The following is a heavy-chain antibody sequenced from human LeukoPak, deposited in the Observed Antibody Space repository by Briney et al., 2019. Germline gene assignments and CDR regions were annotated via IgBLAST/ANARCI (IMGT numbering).Heavy chain of an antibody. D-gene: IGHD3-16*02. CDR3: AKDLMITFGGVIVIPGGDY. Sequence: GGSLRLPCAASGFTFSSYAMSWVRQAPGKGLEWVSAISGSGGSTYYADSVKGRFTISRDNSKNTLYLQMNSLRAEDTAVYYCAKDLMITFGGVIVIPGGDYWGQGILVTVSS. CDR2: ISGSGGST. J-gene: IGHJ4*02. V-gene: IGHV3-23*01. CDR1: GFTFSSYA.